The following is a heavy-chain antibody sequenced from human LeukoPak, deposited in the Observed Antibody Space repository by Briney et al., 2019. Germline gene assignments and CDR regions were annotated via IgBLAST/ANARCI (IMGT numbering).Heavy chain of an antibody. D-gene: IGHD5-24*01. V-gene: IGHV1-46*01. J-gene: IGHJ4*02. Sequence: ASVTVSCKASGYTFTSYYMHWVRQAPGQGLEWMGIINPSGGTTNHAQKFQGRVTMTRDTSTSTVYMELSSLRSEDTAVYYCASQRWLQSSFDYWGQGTLVTVSS. CDR3: ASQRWLQSSFDY. CDR1: GYTFTSYY. CDR2: INPSGGTT.